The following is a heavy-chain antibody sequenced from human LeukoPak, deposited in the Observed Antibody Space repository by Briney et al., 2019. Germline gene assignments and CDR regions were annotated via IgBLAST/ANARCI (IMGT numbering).Heavy chain of an antibody. D-gene: IGHD5-24*01. CDR1: GGSISSYY. CDR2: IYTSGST. J-gene: IGHJ6*03. Sequence: SETLSLTCTVSGGSISSYYWSWIRQPAGKGLEWIGRIYTSGSTNYNPSLKSRVTMSVDTSKNQFSLKLSSVTAADTAVYYCARMAMTYYYYYYMDVWGKGTTVTISS. CDR3: ARMAMTYYYYYYMDV. V-gene: IGHV4-4*07.